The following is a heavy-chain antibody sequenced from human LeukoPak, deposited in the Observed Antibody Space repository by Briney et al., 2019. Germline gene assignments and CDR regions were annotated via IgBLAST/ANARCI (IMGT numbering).Heavy chain of an antibody. D-gene: IGHD1-26*01. Sequence: GGSLRLSCAASGFTFSNAWMSWVRQAPGKGLEWVGRIKSKTDGGTTDYAAPVKGRFTISRDDSKNTLYLQMNSLKTEDTAAYYCTKAMGYYYYYYMDVWGKGTTVTVSS. CDR3: TKAMGYYYYYYMDV. CDR2: IKSKTDGGTT. CDR1: GFTFSNAW. J-gene: IGHJ6*03. V-gene: IGHV3-15*01.